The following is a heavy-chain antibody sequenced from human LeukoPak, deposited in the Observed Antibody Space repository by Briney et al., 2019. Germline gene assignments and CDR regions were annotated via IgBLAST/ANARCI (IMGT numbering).Heavy chain of an antibody. CDR3: ASRGYYDRNGFRTPSFDY. CDR2: IIPIFGTA. Sequence: SVKVSCKASGGTFSSYAISWGRQAPGQGLEWRGGIIPIFGTANYAQKFQGRVTITADESTSTAYMELSSLRSEDTAVYYCASRGYYDRNGFRTPSFDYWGQGTLVTVSS. J-gene: IGHJ4*02. CDR1: GGTFSSYA. D-gene: IGHD3-22*01. V-gene: IGHV1-69*13.